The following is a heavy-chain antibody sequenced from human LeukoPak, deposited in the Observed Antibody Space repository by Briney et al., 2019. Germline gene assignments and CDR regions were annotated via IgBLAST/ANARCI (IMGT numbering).Heavy chain of an antibody. D-gene: IGHD2-2*02. CDR2: ISAYNGNR. J-gene: IGHJ4*02. Sequence: APVKVSCKASGYTFTSYGISWVREAHGQGLEWVGWISAYNGNRNYAQKLQGRVTLPPDPSPSTAYMALRSLRSDDPAVYYCARDGFPSVVVPAAIPESDYWGQGTLVTVSS. CDR1: GYTFTSYG. CDR3: ARDGFPSVVVPAAIPESDY. V-gene: IGHV1-18*01.